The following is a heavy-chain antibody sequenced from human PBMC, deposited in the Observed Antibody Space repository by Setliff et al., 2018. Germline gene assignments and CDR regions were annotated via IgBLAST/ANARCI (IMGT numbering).Heavy chain of an antibody. D-gene: IGHD6-19*01. J-gene: IGHJ6*02. Sequence: SETLSLTCTVSGGSVTESFWSWIRQPAGRGLEWIGRMIVSGGADYNPSLKSRVTMSVDSPNNKFSLNLSSVSAADTAVYYCARGPDLTAVGATYFYGMDVWGQGATVTVS. CDR2: MIVSGGA. CDR3: ARGPDLTAVGATYFYGMDV. V-gene: IGHV4-4*07. CDR1: GGSVTESF.